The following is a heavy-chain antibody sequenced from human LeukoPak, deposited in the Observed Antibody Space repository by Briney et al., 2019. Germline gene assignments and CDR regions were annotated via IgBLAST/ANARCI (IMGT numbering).Heavy chain of an antibody. J-gene: IGHJ4*02. CDR3: ARTTYSSSYDYFDY. Sequence: NPSETLSLTCTVSGGSISSSSYYWGWIRQPPGKGLEWIGSIYYSGSTYYNPSLKSRVTISVDTSKNQFSLKLSSVTAADTAVYYCARTTYSSSYDYFDYWGQGTLVTVSS. CDR1: GGSISSSSYY. CDR2: IYYSGST. V-gene: IGHV4-39*01. D-gene: IGHD6-6*01.